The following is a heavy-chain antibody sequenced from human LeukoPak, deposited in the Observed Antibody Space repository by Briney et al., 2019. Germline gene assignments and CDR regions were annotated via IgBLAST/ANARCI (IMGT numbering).Heavy chain of an antibody. CDR2: INHSGST. D-gene: IGHD6-13*01. J-gene: IGHJ4*02. CDR3: ARVAAAGTVVDC. V-gene: IGHV4-34*01. Sequence: SETLSLTCAVYGGSFSGYYWSWIRQPPGKGLEWIGEINHSGSTNYNPSLKSRVTISVDTSKNQFSLKLSSVTAADTAVYHCARVAAAGTVVDCWGQGTLVTVSS. CDR1: GGSFSGYY.